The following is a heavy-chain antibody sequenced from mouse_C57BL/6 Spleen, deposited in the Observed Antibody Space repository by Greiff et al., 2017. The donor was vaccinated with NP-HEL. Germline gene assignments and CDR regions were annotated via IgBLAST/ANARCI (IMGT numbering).Heavy chain of an antibody. Sequence: QVQLQQPGAELVKPGASVKLSCKASGYTFTSYWMQWVKQRPGQGLEWIGEIDPSDSYTNYNQKFKGKATLTVDTSSSTAYMQLSSLTSEDSAVYYSARGEPWFAYWGQGTLVTVSA. CDR1: GYTFTSYW. CDR3: ARGEPWFAY. J-gene: IGHJ3*01. CDR2: IDPSDSYT. V-gene: IGHV1-50*01.